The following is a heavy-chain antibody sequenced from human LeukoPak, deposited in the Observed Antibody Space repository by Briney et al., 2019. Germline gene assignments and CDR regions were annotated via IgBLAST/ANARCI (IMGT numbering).Heavy chain of an antibody. CDR2: IYYSGST. CDR3: ARGRDSDYAFDH. D-gene: IGHD4-17*01. J-gene: IGHJ5*02. Sequence: SETLSLTCSVSGGSMSRSSYYWGWSRQPPGKGLEWIGIIYYSGSTYYNPSLKSRVTISVDTSKNQFSLKVNSVTAADTAVYYCARGRDSDYAFDHWGRGTLVTVSS. CDR1: GGSMSRSSYY. V-gene: IGHV4-39*01.